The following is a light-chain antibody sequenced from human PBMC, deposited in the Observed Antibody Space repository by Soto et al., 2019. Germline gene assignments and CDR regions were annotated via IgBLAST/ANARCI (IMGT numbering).Light chain of an antibody. CDR2: DSS. J-gene: IGKJ2*01. Sequence: DIQMTQSPSFLSASVEDRATISCRASYDISSSLAWYQQEPGQPPKLLIYDSSTLQTGIPRRFSGSGSGRKFTLTISGLQGGDVATYFCQQHNQSPYTFGQGTKLEIK. CDR1: YDISSS. V-gene: IGKV1-9*01. CDR3: QQHNQSPYT.